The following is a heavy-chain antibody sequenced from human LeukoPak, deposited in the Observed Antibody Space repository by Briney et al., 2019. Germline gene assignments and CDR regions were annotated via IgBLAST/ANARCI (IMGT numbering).Heavy chain of an antibody. J-gene: IGHJ4*02. V-gene: IGHV1-2*02. CDR2: INPHSGVT. CDR3: AGNYGSGDFDL. CDR1: GYPFTGYY. Sequence: ASVKVSCKASGYPFTGYYILWVRQAPGQGLECVGWINPHSGVTTYAQNFQGRVTMTRDTSISTAYLELSGLKSDDTAVYYCAGNYGSGDFDLWGQGTLVTVSS. D-gene: IGHD3-10*01.